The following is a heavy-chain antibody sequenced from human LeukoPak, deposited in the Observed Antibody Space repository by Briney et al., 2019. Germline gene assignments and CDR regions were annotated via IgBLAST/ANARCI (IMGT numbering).Heavy chain of an antibody. CDR3: AREDQPYGSGSYYPVDY. J-gene: IGHJ4*02. D-gene: IGHD3-10*01. CDR1: GYTFTGYC. Sequence: ASVKVSCKASGYTFTGYCMHWVRQAPGQGLEWMGRINPNSGGTNYAQKFQGRVTMTRDTSISTAYMELSRLRSDDTAVYYCAREDQPYGSGSYYPVDYWGQGTLVTVSS. CDR2: INPNSGGT. V-gene: IGHV1-2*06.